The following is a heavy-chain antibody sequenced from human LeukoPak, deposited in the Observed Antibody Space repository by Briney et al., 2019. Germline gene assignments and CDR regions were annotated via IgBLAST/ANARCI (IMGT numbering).Heavy chain of an antibody. J-gene: IGHJ5*02. Sequence: ASVKVSCKASGYTFTSYGISWVRQAPGQGLEWMGIINPSGGSTSYAQKFQGRVTMTRDMSTSTVYMELSSLRSEDTAVYYCARDHSRITTRTNWFDPWGQGTLVTVSS. V-gene: IGHV1-46*01. CDR2: INPSGGST. CDR1: GYTFTSYG. D-gene: IGHD3-10*01. CDR3: ARDHSRITTRTNWFDP.